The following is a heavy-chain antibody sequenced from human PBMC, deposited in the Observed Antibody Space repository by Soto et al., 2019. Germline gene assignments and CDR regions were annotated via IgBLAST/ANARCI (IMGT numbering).Heavy chain of an antibody. J-gene: IGHJ6*01. CDR3: AIDGSNVVDARIGYYGMDV. CDR2: ISYDGSNK. CDR1: GFTFSSYG. V-gene: IGHV3-30*03. Sequence: PGGSLRLSCAASGFTFSSYGMHWVRQAPGKGLEWVAVISYDGSNKYYSDSVKGRFTISRDNSKNTLYLQMNSLRAEDTAVYFCAIDGSNVVDARIGYYGMDVWGQGTTVTVSS. D-gene: IGHD2-2*01.